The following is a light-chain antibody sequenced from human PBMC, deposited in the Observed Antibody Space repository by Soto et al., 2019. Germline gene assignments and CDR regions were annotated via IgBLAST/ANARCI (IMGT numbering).Light chain of an antibody. CDR2: GAS. V-gene: IGKV1-9*01. CDR1: QGISSY. CDR3: QRYNSYSWT. J-gene: IGKJ1*01. Sequence: IQLTQSPSSLSASVGDRVTITCRASQGISSYLAWYQQKPGKAPRLLIYGASTLQTGIPSRFSGSGSGTEFPLTLSSLQPDDFATYYGQRYNSYSWTFGQGTKV.